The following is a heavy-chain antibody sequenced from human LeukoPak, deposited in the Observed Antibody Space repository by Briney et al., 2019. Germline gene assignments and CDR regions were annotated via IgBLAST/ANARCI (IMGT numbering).Heavy chain of an antibody. Sequence: PSETLSLTCTVSGDSVSSGYWNWFRRPPGKGLEWIGYIYDSGMTDYSPSLKNRLTISLDTSNNQFSLKLSSVTAADTAVYYCAGRGHRYSRDWGQGILVTVSS. D-gene: IGHD2-15*01. CDR1: GDSVSSGY. V-gene: IGHV4-4*09. CDR3: AGRGHRYSRD. CDR2: IYDSGMT. J-gene: IGHJ1*01.